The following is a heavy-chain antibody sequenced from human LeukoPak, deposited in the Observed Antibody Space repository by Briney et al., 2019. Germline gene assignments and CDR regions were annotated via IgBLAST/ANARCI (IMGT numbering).Heavy chain of an antibody. CDR2: IHSGGIT. V-gene: IGHV3-53*01. J-gene: IGHJ4*02. D-gene: IGHD2-2*01. CDR1: GFTISSNY. CDR3: ARSIPAAGIDF. Sequence: GGSQRLSCAASGFTISSNYMSWVRQAPGKGLEWVSVIHSGGITYYADSVKGRFTISRDNSKNTLYLQMNSLRAEDTAVYYCARSIPAAGIDFWGQGTLVTVSS.